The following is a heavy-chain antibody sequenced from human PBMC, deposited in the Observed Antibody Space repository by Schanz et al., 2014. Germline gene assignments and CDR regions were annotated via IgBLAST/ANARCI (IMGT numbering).Heavy chain of an antibody. V-gene: IGHV3-11*01. CDR2: ISDSGDST. J-gene: IGHJ4*02. D-gene: IGHD2-2*01. CDR3: AKVAPAATYLDS. Sequence: QVQLVDSGGGLVKPGGSLRLSCAASGFTFSDYYMTWIRQAPGKGLEWVSDISDSGDSTHYADSVKGRFTISRDNAKNSLFLQMNSQSGEDTAVYYCAKVAPAATYLDSWGLGTLXTGSS. CDR1: GFTFSDYY.